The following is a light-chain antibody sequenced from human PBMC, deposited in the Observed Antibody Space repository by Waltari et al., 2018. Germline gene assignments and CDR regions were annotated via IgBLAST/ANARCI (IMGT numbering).Light chain of an antibody. J-gene: IGLJ1*01. V-gene: IGLV3-21*02. Sequence: SYELTQPPSVSVAPGQTARITCDGDKIGSKNVHWYQHKPGQAPVLVVYDDGDRPSGIPERFSCSNSGNTAALTISRVDAGDEAEYYCQVWDSGSNHYVFGTVTKVTVL. CDR2: DDG. CDR3: QVWDSGSNHYV. CDR1: KIGSKN.